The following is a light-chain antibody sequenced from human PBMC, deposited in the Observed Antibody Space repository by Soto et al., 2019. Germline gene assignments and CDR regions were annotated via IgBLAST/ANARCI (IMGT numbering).Light chain of an antibody. CDR3: ATWDDSLNGYV. CDR2: SNN. V-gene: IGLV1-44*01. CDR1: SSNIGSNT. J-gene: IGLJ1*01. Sequence: QSVLTQPPSASGTPGQRVTISCSGSSSNIGSNTVNWYQQLPGTAPKLLFYSNNQRPSGVPDRFSDSKSGTSASLAISGLQSEDEADYYCATWDDSLNGYVFGTGTKVTVL.